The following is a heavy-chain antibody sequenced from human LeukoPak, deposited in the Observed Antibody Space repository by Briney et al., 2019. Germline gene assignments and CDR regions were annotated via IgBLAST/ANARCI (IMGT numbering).Heavy chain of an antibody. J-gene: IGHJ4*02. CDR1: GGSISGYL. V-gene: IGHV4-4*07. D-gene: IGHD2-15*01. CDR3: ARAPSGCGGTCPADH. Sequence: PSETLSLTCAVSGGSISGYLWRWLRPPAGKGLEWIGRIHDNGDSNHNPSLKIRVTMALDSSGNQVSLKLTSVTAADTAVYYCARAPSGCGGTCPADHWGPGTLVTVSS. CDR2: IHDNGDS.